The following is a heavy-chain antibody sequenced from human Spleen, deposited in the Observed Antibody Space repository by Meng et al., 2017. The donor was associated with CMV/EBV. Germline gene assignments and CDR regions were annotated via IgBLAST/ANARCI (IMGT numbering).Heavy chain of an antibody. CDR1: GFSFSDYF. J-gene: IGHJ3*02. CDR3: ARWGSGKAFDI. D-gene: IGHD7-27*01. Sequence: GESLKISCAASGFSFSDYFMTWIRQAPGKGLEWVSYISTTGSTIYYADSVRGRFTISRDDAKKSLYLQMNSLRAEDTAVYYCARWGSGKAFDIWGQGTMVTVSS. V-gene: IGHV3-11*04. CDR2: ISTTGSTI.